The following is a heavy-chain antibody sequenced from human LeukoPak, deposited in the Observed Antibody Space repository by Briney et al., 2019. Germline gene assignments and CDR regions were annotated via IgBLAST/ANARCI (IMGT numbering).Heavy chain of an antibody. Sequence: GGSLRLSCAASGFRVDDYGMSSVRQAPGKGLEWVSGINWNGGTGYADSLKGRFTISRDNAKNSLFLQMNSLRAEDTALYYCARDAAAAGDYWGQGTLVTVSS. CDR1: GFRVDDYG. J-gene: IGHJ4*02. V-gene: IGHV3-20*04. CDR2: INWNGGT. D-gene: IGHD6-13*01. CDR3: ARDAAAAGDY.